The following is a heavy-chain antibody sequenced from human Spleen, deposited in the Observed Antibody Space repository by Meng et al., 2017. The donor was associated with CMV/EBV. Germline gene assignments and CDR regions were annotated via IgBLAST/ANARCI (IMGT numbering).Heavy chain of an antibody. D-gene: IGHD3-10*01. CDR2: IIPILGIA. CDR1: GGTFSRYT. Sequence: SCEASGGTFSRYTINWVRQAPGQGLEWMGRIIPILGIANYAQKFQGRVTITADKSTSTAYMELSSLRSEDTAVYYCAKIGGSRWFDPWGQGTLVTVSS. J-gene: IGHJ5*02. V-gene: IGHV1-69*02. CDR3: AKIGGSRWFDP.